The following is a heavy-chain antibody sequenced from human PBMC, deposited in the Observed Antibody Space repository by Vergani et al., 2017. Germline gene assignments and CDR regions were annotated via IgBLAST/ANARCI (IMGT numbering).Heavy chain of an antibody. CDR1: GYTFIIYG. CDR3: AGDPRGYGGDPEDYYYGMDV. D-gene: IGHD2-21*02. V-gene: IGHV1-18*01. Sequence: QVQLVQSGAEVKKPGASVKVSCKASGYTFIIYGISWVRQAPGQGLEWMGWISNHNGKTDYSQKFQGRVTITADTSTSTAYMELTSLRSQDTAVYYCAGDPRGYGGDPEDYYYGMDVWGQGTTVTVCS. CDR2: ISNHNGKT. J-gene: IGHJ6*01.